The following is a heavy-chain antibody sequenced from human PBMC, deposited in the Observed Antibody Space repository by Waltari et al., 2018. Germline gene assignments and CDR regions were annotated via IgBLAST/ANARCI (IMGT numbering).Heavy chain of an antibody. CDR3: ARKGGRGYTYGPFYYDS. CDR1: GFSFSDYW. CDR2: INGDGSRL. D-gene: IGHD5-18*01. J-gene: IGHJ4*02. V-gene: IGHV3-74*01. Sequence: EVRLVEAGGNIVQPGGSLRLTCAASGFSFSDYWMHWFRQVPGEGLVWVSRINGDGSRLRYSDSGKGRFTISRDNTRNTLYLQMNSLRVEDTAVYYWARKGGRGYTYGPFYYDSWGQGTQVTVSS.